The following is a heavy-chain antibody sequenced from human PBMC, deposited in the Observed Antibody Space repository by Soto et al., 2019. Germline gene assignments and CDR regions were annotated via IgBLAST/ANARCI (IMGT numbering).Heavy chain of an antibody. CDR3: VRRGGTPIFGVITNANYFDS. CDR1: GFTFSSYG. J-gene: IGHJ4*02. D-gene: IGHD3-3*01. Sequence: GGSLRLSCAASGFTFSSYGMHWVRQAPGKGLEWVAVISYDGSNKYYADSVKGRFTISRDNSKNTLYLQMNSLRAEDTAVYYRVRRGGTPIFGVITNANYFDSWGQGTLVTVSS. V-gene: IGHV3-30*03. CDR2: ISYDGSNK.